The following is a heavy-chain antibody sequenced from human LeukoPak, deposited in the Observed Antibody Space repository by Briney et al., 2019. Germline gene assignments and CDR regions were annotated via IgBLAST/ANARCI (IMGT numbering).Heavy chain of an antibody. D-gene: IGHD1-26*01. CDR2: IYFSGST. CDR3: ASVESGTYYADC. Sequence: PSETLSLTCTVSGGSISSYYWSWIRQPPGKGLEWIGYIYFSGSTNYNPSLKSRVTISVDTSKNQFSLKMSSVTAADTAVYYCASVESGTYYADCWGQGTLVTVSS. V-gene: IGHV4-59*08. CDR1: GGSISSYY. J-gene: IGHJ4*02.